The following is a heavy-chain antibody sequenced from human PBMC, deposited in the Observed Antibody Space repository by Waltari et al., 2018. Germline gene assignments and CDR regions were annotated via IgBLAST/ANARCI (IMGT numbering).Heavy chain of an antibody. Sequence: RQMPGKGLEWMAVIYPRDSDTRYSPSFQGQVTMSVDKSVSTAYLQWSSLKASDTAIYYCARGSPGNTAAATRNWFDTWGQGTLVTVSS. CDR2: IYPRDSDT. D-gene: IGHD6-13*01. V-gene: IGHV5-51*01. J-gene: IGHJ5*02. CDR3: ARGSPGNTAAATRNWFDT.